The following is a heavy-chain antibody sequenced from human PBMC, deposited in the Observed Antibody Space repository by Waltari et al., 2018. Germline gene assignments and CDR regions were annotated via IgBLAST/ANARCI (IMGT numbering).Heavy chain of an antibody. CDR3: ARADYGDFDYYYGMDV. CDR2: MNPNSGNT. CDR1: GYTFTSYD. J-gene: IGHJ6*02. D-gene: IGHD4-17*01. V-gene: IGHV1-8*03. Sequence: QVQLVQSGAVVKKPGASVKVSCKASGYTFTSYDINWVRQATGQGLEWMGWMNPNSGNTGYAQKFQGRVTITRNTSISTAYMELSSLRSEDTAVYYCARADYGDFDYYYGMDVWGQGTTVTVSS.